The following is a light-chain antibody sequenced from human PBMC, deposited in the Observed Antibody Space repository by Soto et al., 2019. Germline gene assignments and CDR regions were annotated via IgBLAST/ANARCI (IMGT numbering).Light chain of an antibody. CDR1: SRDVGGYNY. CDR2: GVT. Sequence: QSVLTQPASVSGSPGQSITISCTGTSRDVGGYNYVSWYQQYPGKAPKLMIYGVTNRPSGVSNRFSGSKTGNTASLTISGLQAEDQPYYYCLSHRRGDSHVFGTGTKVTVL. J-gene: IGLJ1*01. CDR3: LSHRRGDSHV. V-gene: IGLV2-14*01.